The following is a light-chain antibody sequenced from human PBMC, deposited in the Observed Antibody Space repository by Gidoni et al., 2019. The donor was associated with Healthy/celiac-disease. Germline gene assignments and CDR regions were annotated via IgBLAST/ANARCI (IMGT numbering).Light chain of an antibody. J-gene: IGKJ2*01. CDR2: GAS. V-gene: IGKV3-15*01. CDR1: QSVSSN. Sequence: ERVMTQSPATLSVSPGERATLSCMASQSVSSNLAWYQQKPGQAPRLLIYGASTRATGIPARFSGSGSGTEFTLTISSLQSEDFAVYYCQQYNNWPRTFGQGTKLEIK. CDR3: QQYNNWPRT.